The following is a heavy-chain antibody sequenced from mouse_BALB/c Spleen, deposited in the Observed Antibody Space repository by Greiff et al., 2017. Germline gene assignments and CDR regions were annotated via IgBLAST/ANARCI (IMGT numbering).Heavy chain of an antibody. CDR1: GFTFSSYA. J-gene: IGHJ4*01. Sequence: DVMLVESGGGLVKPGGSLKLSCAASGFTFSSYAMSWVRQTPEKRLEWVATISSGGSYTYYPDSVKGRFTISRDNAKNTLYLQMSSLRSEDTAMYYCARRQVYAMDYWGQGTSVTVSS. V-gene: IGHV5-9-1*01. CDR2: ISSGGSYT. D-gene: IGHD3-2*01. CDR3: ARRQVYAMDY.